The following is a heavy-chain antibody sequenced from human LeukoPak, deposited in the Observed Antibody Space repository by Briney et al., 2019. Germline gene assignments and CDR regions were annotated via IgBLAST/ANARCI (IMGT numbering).Heavy chain of an antibody. CDR3: ARVKENSGSYLGP. CDR1: GFTVSSNY. V-gene: IGHV3-53*01. CDR2: IYSGGST. D-gene: IGHD1-26*01. Sequence: GGSLRLSCAASGFTVSSNYMSWVRQAPGKGLEWVSVIYSGGSTYYADSVKGRFTISRDNSKNTLYLQMNSLRAEDTAVYYCARVKENSGSYLGPWGQGTLVTVSS. J-gene: IGHJ5*02.